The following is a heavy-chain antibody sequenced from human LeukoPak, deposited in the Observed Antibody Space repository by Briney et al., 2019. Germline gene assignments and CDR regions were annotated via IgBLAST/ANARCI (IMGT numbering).Heavy chain of an antibody. Sequence: SETLSLTCTVSGGSISSHYWSWLRQPPGKGLEWIGYIYYSGSTNYNPSLKSRVTISVDTSKNQFSLKLSSVTAADTAVYYCARKSIFGFDPWGQGTLVTVSS. D-gene: IGHD3-3*01. J-gene: IGHJ5*02. CDR3: ARKSIFGFDP. V-gene: IGHV4-59*11. CDR1: GGSISSHY. CDR2: IYYSGST.